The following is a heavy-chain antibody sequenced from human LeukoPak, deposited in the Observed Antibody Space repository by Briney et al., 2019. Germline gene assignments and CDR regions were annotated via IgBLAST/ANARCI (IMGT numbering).Heavy chain of an antibody. CDR1: GYSINNGYY. V-gene: IGHV4-38-2*02. CDR3: ARWFPIAAAGRTGRNWFDP. D-gene: IGHD6-13*01. Sequence: SETLSLTCSVSGYSINNGYYWGWIRQPPGKGLEWIGSIYHSGRTYYNPSLKSRVTISVDTSKDQFSLKLGSVTAADTAVYYCARWFPIAAAGRTGRNWFDPWGQGTLVTVSS. J-gene: IGHJ5*02. CDR2: IYHSGRT.